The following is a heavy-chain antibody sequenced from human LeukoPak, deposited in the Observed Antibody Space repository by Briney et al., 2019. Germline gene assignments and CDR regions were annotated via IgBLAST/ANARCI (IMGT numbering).Heavy chain of an antibody. J-gene: IGHJ5*02. Sequence: SETLSLTCTVSGGSISSGGYYWSWLRQPPGKGLEWIGYIYHSGSTNYNPSLKSRVTISVDTSKNQFSLKLSSVTAADTAVYYCARCIGSGWYLRFDPWGQGTLVTVSS. CDR3: ARCIGSGWYLRFDP. CDR2: IYHSGST. D-gene: IGHD6-19*01. CDR1: GGSISSGGYY. V-gene: IGHV4-61*08.